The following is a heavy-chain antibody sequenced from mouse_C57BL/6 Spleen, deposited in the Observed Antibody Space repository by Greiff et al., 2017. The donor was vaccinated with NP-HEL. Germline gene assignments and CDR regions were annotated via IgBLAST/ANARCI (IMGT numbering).Heavy chain of an antibody. Sequence: VQLQQSGAELARPGASVKLSCKASGYTFTSYGISWVKQRTGQGLEWIGEIYPRSGNTYYNEKFKGKATLTADKSSSTAYMELRSLTSEDSAVYFCARRGSYESHWYFDVWGTGTTVTVSS. CDR3: ARRGSYESHWYFDV. CDR2: IYPRSGNT. D-gene: IGHD1-1*02. J-gene: IGHJ1*03. CDR1: GYTFTSYG. V-gene: IGHV1-81*01.